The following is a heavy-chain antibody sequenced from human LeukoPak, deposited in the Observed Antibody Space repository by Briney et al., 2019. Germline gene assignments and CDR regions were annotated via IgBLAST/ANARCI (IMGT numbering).Heavy chain of an antibody. D-gene: IGHD3-10*01. CDR1: GGSISSYY. CDR3: ARGGYYGSGNDFRFDP. V-gene: IGHV4-59*01. J-gene: IGHJ5*02. CDR2: IHYTGST. Sequence: PSETLSLTCTVSGGSISSYYWSWIRQSPGKGLECIGYIHYTGSTNYNPSLKSRVTISVETSKDQFSLKLKSVTAADTAVYYCARGGYYGSGNDFRFDPWGQGTLVTVSS.